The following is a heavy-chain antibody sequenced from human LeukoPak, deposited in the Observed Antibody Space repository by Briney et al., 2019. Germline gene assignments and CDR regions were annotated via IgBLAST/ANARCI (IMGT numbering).Heavy chain of an antibody. CDR1: GFTFRSYG. Sequence: GGSQRLSCAGSGFTFRSYGMHWVRQSPGKGLEWLALISPDGRSEYYAGSVKGRFTISRDNSKSTVYLQMNSPRPEDTALYYCAKDYGGVSNFWGQGTLVTVSS. CDR3: AKDYGGVSNF. J-gene: IGHJ4*02. CDR2: ISPDGRSE. D-gene: IGHD3-16*01. V-gene: IGHV3-30*18.